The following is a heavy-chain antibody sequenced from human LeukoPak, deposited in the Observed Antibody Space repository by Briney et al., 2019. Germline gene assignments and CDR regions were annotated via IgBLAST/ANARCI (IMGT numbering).Heavy chain of an antibody. J-gene: IGHJ4*02. CDR3: AKHVLRFLEWSRPDHFDY. CDR1: GFTFDDYA. D-gene: IGHD3-3*01. V-gene: IGHV3-23*01. Sequence: PGRSLRLSCAASGFTFDDYAMSWVRQAPGKGLEWVSAISGSGGSTYHADSVKGRFTISRDNSKNTLYLQMNSLRAEDTAIYYCAKHVLRFLEWSRPDHFDYWGQGTLVTVSS. CDR2: ISGSGGST.